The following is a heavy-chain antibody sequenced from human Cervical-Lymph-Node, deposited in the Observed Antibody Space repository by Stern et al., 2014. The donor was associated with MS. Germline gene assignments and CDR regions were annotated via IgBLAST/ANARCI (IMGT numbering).Heavy chain of an antibody. Sequence: MQLVESGAEVRKPGASVNVSCKTSGYTFTSYDINWVRQAPGQGLEWMGYINPNTSDTGYAQKFQGRVAITRKNSIGAAYMELSSLRSEDTAVYFCARGYGEYYYGMDVWGQGTTVTVPS. D-gene: IGHD4-17*01. CDR1: GYTFTSYD. CDR2: INPNTSDT. J-gene: IGHJ6*02. CDR3: ARGYGEYYYGMDV. V-gene: IGHV1-8*01.